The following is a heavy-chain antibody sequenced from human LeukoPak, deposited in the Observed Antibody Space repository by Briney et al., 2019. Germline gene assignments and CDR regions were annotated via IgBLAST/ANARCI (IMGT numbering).Heavy chain of an antibody. D-gene: IGHD4-17*01. J-gene: IGHJ4*02. CDR3: ASSNFGAFDVYCDY. CDR2: FDIEDEKR. Sequence: ASVKVPCTVSGHTLTELSVHWVRQAPGKGLEWLGGFDIEDEKRWYERKFQGRVTMTSDTSISTAYMEVSSLRSDDTAVYYCASSNFGAFDVYCDYWGQGTLVTVSS. CDR1: GHTLTELS. V-gene: IGHV1-24*01.